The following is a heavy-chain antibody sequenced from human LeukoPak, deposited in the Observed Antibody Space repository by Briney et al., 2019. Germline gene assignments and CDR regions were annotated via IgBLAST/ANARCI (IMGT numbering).Heavy chain of an antibody. CDR1: GFTFDDYA. Sequence: GGSLRLSCAASGFTFDDYAMHWVRQAPGKGLEWVSGISWNSGNIGYADSVKGRFTISRDNSKNTLYLQMNSLRAEDTAVYYCAREGARIAARGGFDYWGQGTLVTVSS. J-gene: IGHJ4*02. CDR2: ISWNSGNI. V-gene: IGHV3-9*01. CDR3: AREGARIAARGGFDY. D-gene: IGHD6-6*01.